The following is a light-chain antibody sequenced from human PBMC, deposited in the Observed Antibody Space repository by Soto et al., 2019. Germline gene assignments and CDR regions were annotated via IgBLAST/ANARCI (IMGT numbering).Light chain of an antibody. J-gene: IGKJ2*01. CDR2: DAS. CDR1: QSISSW. V-gene: IGKV1-5*01. CDR3: QQYNSYPT. Sequence: DIQMIQSPSTLSASVGDRVTITCRASQSISSWLAWYQQKPGKAPKLLIYDASSLESGVPSRFSGSGSGTEFTLTISSLQPDDFATYYCQQYNSYPTLGQGTKLEIK.